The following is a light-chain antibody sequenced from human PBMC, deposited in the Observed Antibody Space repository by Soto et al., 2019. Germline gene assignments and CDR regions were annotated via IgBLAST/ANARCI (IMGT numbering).Light chain of an antibody. CDR1: QSISSY. CDR2: AAS. Sequence: DIQMTQSPSSLSASVGGRATITSLASQSISSYLNWYQQKPGKAPKRLIYAASTLQSGVPSRFSGSGSGTEFTLTISSLQPEDVATYYCLQLNTYPWTFGQGTKVDIK. V-gene: IGKV1-17*01. CDR3: LQLNTYPWT. J-gene: IGKJ1*01.